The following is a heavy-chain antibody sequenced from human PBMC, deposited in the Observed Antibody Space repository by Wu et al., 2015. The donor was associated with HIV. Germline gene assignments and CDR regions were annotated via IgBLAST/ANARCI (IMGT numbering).Heavy chain of an antibody. D-gene: IGHD3-22*01. CDR3: AKAVGSTGYAIDN. CDR2: IIPIFGSA. V-gene: IGHV1-69*18. CDR1: GGTFSTYI. J-gene: IGHJ4*02. Sequence: QVRLIQSGAEVKKPGSSVKVSCKASGGTFSTYIITWVRQAPGQGLEWMGRIIPIFGSATYAQKFQGRVTISADDSTSTAYMEVNSLRSEDTAVYYCAKAVGSTGYAIDNWGQGTLVTVSP.